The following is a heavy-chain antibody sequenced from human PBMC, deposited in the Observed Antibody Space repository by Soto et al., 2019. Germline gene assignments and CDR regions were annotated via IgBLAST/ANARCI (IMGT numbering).Heavy chain of an antibody. D-gene: IGHD2-15*01. CDR3: AREFCSGGNCYTYYFDP. J-gene: IGHJ5*02. V-gene: IGHV3-74*01. CDR1: GLTFNRYW. CDR2: INTDGTNS. Sequence: LRLSCAASGLTFNRYWMHWVRHAPGKGLVWVSHINTDGTNSNYADSVKGRFTISRDNAKSTLFLQMNSLRDEDTAVYYCAREFCSGGNCYTYYFDPWGQGIPVTVSS.